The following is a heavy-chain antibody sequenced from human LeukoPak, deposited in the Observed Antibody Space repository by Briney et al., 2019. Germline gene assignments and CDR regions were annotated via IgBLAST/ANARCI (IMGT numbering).Heavy chain of an antibody. Sequence: PSETLSLTCSVSGASINSYYWNWVRQPPGKGLEWIGNTDKSGSTNYNPSLKSRVTISLDTPKNQFSLKMSSVTAADTAVYYCAKDWELGSWGQGTLVTISS. J-gene: IGHJ5*02. CDR1: GASINSYY. D-gene: IGHD1-26*01. CDR2: TDKSGST. CDR3: AKDWELGS. V-gene: IGHV4-59*01.